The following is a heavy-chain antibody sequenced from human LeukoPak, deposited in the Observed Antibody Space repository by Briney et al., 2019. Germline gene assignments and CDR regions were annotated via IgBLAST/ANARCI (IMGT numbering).Heavy chain of an antibody. J-gene: IGHJ3*02. D-gene: IGHD3-3*01. CDR1: GFTFSSYS. CDR3: ARGWLFGVVIIGPPDI. V-gene: IGHV3-21*01. CDR2: ISSSSSYI. Sequence: GGSLRLSCAASGFTFSSYSMNWVRQAPGKGLEWVSSISSSSSYIYYADSVKGRFTISRDNAKNSLYLQMNSLRAEDTAVYYCARGWLFGVVIIGPPDIWGQGTMVTVSS.